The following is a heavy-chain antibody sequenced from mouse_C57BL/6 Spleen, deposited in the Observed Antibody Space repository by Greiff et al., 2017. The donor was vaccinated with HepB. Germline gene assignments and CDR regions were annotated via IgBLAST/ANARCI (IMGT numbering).Heavy chain of an antibody. D-gene: IGHD1-1*01. CDR1: GYAFSSYW. CDR2: IYPGDGDT. CDR3: ARGSTTVVARAMDY. V-gene: IGHV1-80*01. J-gene: IGHJ4*01. Sequence: QVQLQQSGAELVKPGASVKISCKASGYAFSSYWMNWVKQRPGKGLEWIGQIYPGDGDTNYNGKFKGKATLTADKSSSTAYMQLSSLTSEDSAVYFCARGSTTVVARAMDYWGQGTSVTVSS.